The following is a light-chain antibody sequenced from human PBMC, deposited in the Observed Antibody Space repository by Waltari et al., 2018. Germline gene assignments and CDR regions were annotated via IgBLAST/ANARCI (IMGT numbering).Light chain of an antibody. Sequence: EIVLTQSPGTLSLSPGERATLSCRASQSVSSSYLAWYQQKPGQAPRLLIFGASSRASGIPARFSGSGSGTDFTLTIGRLEPEDFAVYYCQQYGSSPRTFGQGTKVESK. J-gene: IGKJ1*01. CDR1: QSVSSSY. CDR3: QQYGSSPRT. CDR2: GAS. V-gene: IGKV3-20*01.